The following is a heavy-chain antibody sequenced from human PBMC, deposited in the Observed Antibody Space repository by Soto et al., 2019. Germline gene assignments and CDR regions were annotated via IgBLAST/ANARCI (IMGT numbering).Heavy chain of an antibody. Sequence: QVQLVQSGAEVKRPGASVTVSCKASGYSFTNDDISWVRRATGQGLEWMGWMSPKTGNTGFAQKFQGRVTMTRNTSITPAYMELTSLRSADTAVYYCTRWLGYSAGSDVWGQGTTVTVSS. CDR1: GYSFTNDD. V-gene: IGHV1-8*02. CDR2: MSPKTGNT. J-gene: IGHJ6*02. CDR3: TRWLGYSAGSDV. D-gene: IGHD5-18*01.